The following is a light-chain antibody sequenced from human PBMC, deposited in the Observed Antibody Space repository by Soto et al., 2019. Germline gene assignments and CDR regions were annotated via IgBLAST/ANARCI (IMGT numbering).Light chain of an antibody. Sequence: DIQMTQSPSSLSASVGDRVTITCRASQSISKYLNWYQQKPGKAPKLLIYTTSNLQSGVPSRFSGSGSGTDFTLTISSLQPEDFATYFCQQNSRTPWTFGQGTKVEIK. V-gene: IGKV1-39*01. CDR1: QSISKY. CDR2: TTS. CDR3: QQNSRTPWT. J-gene: IGKJ1*01.